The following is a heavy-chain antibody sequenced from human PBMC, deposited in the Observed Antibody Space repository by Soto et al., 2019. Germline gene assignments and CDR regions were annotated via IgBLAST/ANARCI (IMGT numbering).Heavy chain of an antibody. CDR2: INAGNGNT. Sequence: ASVKVSCTASGYTFTSYAMHWVRQAPGQRLEWMGWINAGNGNTKYSQKFQGRVTITRDTSASTAYMELSSLRSEDTAVYYCARDPMTLWFGEFDYWGQGTLVTVSS. V-gene: IGHV1-3*01. CDR3: ARDPMTLWFGEFDY. J-gene: IGHJ4*02. CDR1: GYTFTSYA. D-gene: IGHD3-10*01.